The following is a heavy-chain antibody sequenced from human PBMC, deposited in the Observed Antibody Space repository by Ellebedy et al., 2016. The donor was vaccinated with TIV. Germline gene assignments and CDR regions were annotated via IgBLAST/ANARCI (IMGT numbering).Heavy chain of an antibody. Sequence: SQTLSLTXXVYGGSFSGYYWSWIRQPPGGGLGWIGEINHSGSTNSNPSLKSRLTILVDTSKNQFSLKLTSVTAADTAVYYCARVHYDSSDYYSSFFDYWGQGTLVTVSS. V-gene: IGHV4-34*01. CDR2: INHSGST. D-gene: IGHD3-22*01. J-gene: IGHJ4*02. CDR3: ARVHYDSSDYYSSFFDY. CDR1: GGSFSGYY.